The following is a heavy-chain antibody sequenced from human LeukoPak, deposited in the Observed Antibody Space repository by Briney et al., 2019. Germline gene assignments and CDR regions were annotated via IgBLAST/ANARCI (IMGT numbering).Heavy chain of an antibody. CDR1: GFTFSNWA. D-gene: IGHD1-1*01. CDR3: AKGNWRYFDY. J-gene: IGHJ4*02. Sequence: GGSLRLSCAASGFTFSNWAITWVRQGPGMGLEWISSISADGGATYYADSVKGRFTVSRDNSKNTLFLEINSLRVDDTAVYYCAKGNWRYFDYWGQGTLVTVSS. CDR2: ISADGGAT. V-gene: IGHV3-23*01.